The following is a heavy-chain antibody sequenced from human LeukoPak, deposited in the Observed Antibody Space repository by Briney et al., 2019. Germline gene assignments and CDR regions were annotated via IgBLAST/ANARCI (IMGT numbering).Heavy chain of an antibody. V-gene: IGHV3-30*03. Sequence: QPGGSLRLSCTASKFTFSNYGMQWVRQAPGKGLEWVAVVSSDGGTKYYADSVKGRFTISRDNSKNTLYLQMNSLRAEDTAVYYCARAGHIRRGSPLLDWGQGTLVTVSS. J-gene: IGHJ4*02. CDR2: VSSDGGTK. CDR1: KFTFSNYG. CDR3: ARAGHIRRGSPLLD. D-gene: IGHD1-26*01.